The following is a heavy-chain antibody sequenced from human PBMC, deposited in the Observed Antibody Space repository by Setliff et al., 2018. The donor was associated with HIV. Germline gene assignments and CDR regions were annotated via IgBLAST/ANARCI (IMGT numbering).Heavy chain of an antibody. D-gene: IGHD3-16*01. J-gene: IGHJ5*02. CDR1: EFTFSSYW. CDR3: ANLWELGA. CDR2: IGRSGRNI. V-gene: IGHV3-48*02. Sequence: GGSLRLSCAASEFTFSSYWMTWVRQAPGNGLEWVSYIGRSGRNIHYADSVKGRFTISRDNARTSLFLEMRSLRDEDTAVYLCANLWELGAWGQGTLVTVSS.